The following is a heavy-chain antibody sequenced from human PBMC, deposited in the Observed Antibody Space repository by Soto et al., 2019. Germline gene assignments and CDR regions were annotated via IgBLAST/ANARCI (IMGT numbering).Heavy chain of an antibody. CDR3: ARVASVGFSDAFDI. CDR2: FDPEDGET. V-gene: IGHV1-24*01. J-gene: IGHJ3*02. CDR1: GYTLTDLC. D-gene: IGHD1-26*01. Sequence: SVKVSCKVSGYTLTDLCMQWGRQAPVKGLEWMGGFDPEDGETIYAQKFQGRVTMTEDTSTDTAYMELSSLRSEDTAVYYCARVASVGFSDAFDIWGQGTMVTVSS.